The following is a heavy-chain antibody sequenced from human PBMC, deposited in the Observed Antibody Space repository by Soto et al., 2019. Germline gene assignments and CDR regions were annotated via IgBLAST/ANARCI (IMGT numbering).Heavy chain of an antibody. CDR1: GFTFSSYW. CDR2: INSDGSRT. CDR3: ARGDGDYYDGNGYLGRH. V-gene: IGHV3-74*01. D-gene: IGHD3-22*01. J-gene: IGHJ4*02. Sequence: EVQLVESGGGIVQPGGSLRLSCAASGFTFSSYWMHWVRQAPGKGLVWVSRINSDGSRTSYADSAKGRFTISRDNVKNTVYLQVNSLRAEDTAVYYCARGDGDYYDGNGYLGRHWGQGTLVTVSS.